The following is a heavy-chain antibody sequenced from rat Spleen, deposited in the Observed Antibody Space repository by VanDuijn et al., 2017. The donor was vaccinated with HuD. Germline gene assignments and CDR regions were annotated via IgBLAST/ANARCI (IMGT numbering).Heavy chain of an antibody. Sequence: EVQLVESGGGLVQPGNSLKLSCAASGFTFSDYAMAWVRQSPEKGLEWVATSVFDSSGIYYRKSVKGRFTISSEDGRRTLYLQLNRLRSEDTATYCCARHFTTVVTDYWGQGVMVTVSS. D-gene: IGHD1-1*01. CDR2: SVFDSSGI. CDR1: GFTFSDYA. CDR3: ARHFTTVVTDY. V-gene: IGHV5-17*01. J-gene: IGHJ2*01.